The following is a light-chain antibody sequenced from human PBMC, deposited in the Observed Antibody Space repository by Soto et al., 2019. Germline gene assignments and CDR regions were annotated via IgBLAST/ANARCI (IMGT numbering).Light chain of an antibody. CDR1: QSIGIW. CDR2: KAS. Sequence: IQMTHSPSTLSESVGDRVAITCRASQSIGIWLAWSQQKPGKAPRFLLYKASSLESGDPSRFSGGGYGTKFYLTISSLQPDDLAPYYCQQFNDDSWTFGQGTKVEIK. V-gene: IGKV1-5*03. CDR3: QQFNDDSWT. J-gene: IGKJ1*01.